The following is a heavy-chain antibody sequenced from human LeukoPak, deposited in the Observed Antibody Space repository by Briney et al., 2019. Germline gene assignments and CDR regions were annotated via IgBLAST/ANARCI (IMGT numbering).Heavy chain of an antibody. D-gene: IGHD1-26*01. V-gene: IGHV4-39*01. CDR2: IYYSGRT. CDR3: ARHILGAGGY. J-gene: IGHJ4*02. Sequence: SETLSLTCTVSGGSISSSSSYYWGWIRQPPGKGLEWIGSIYYSGRTYYNPSLKSRVTVSVDTSKNQFSLKLSSVIAADTVVYYCARHILGAGGYWGQGTLVTVSS. CDR1: GGSISSSSSYY.